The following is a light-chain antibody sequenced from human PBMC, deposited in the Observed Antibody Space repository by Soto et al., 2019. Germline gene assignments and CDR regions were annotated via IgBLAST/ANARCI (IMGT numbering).Light chain of an antibody. CDR2: GNS. V-gene: IGLV1-40*01. J-gene: IGLJ1*01. CDR1: SSNIGATYD. CDR3: QSYDSNPSAHHV. Sequence: QSVLTQPPSVSGAPGQRVTISCTGSSSNIGATYDVQWYQQLPGTAPKLLIYGNSNRPSGVPDRFSGSKSGTSASLAITGLQADDEADYYCQSYDSNPSAHHVFGPGTKVTVL.